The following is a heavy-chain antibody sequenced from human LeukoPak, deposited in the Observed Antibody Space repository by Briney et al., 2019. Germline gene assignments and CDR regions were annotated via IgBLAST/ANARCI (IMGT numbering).Heavy chain of an antibody. CDR1: GFTFSSYA. CDR3: ARVGGRSSGYYRLFDY. V-gene: IGHV3-30*04. Sequence: GGSLRLSCAASGFTFSSYAMHWVRQAPGKGLEWVAVISYDGSNKYYADSVKGRFTISRDNSKNTLYLQMNSLRAEDTAVYYCARVGGRSSGYYRLFDYWGQGTLVTVSS. D-gene: IGHD3-22*01. J-gene: IGHJ4*02. CDR2: ISYDGSNK.